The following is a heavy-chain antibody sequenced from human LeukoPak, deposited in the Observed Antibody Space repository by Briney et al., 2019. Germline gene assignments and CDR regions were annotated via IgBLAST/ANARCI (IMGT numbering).Heavy chain of an antibody. CDR1: GGSISSYY. J-gene: IGHJ4*02. V-gene: IGHV4-59*01. CDR2: IYYSGST. D-gene: IGHD3-22*01. CDR3: ARAVVVVTNHYFDY. Sequence: SETLSLTXTVSGGSISSYYWSWIRQPPGKGLEGIGYIYYSGSTNYNPSLKSRVTISVDTSKNQFSLKLSSVTAADTAVYYCARAVVVVTNHYFDYWGQGTLVTVSS.